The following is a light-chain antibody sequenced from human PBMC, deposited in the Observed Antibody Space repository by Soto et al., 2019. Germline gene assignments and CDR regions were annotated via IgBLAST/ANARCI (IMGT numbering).Light chain of an antibody. CDR3: QQYSSAPAWT. V-gene: IGKV3-20*01. Sequence: EVTLTQSPGSLSLSPGERATLSCRASQRLKSDSFAWYQQRRGQAPRLLIYGTSIRSSGIPDRFSGSGSGTDFTLTISRLEPEDFAVYYCQQYSSAPAWTFGQGTKVEV. CDR2: GTS. J-gene: IGKJ1*01. CDR1: QRLKSDS.